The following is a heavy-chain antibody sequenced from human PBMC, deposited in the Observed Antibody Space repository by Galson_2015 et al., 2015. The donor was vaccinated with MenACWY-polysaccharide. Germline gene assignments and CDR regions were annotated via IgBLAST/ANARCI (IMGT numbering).Heavy chain of an antibody. CDR2: VGPYNGKT. V-gene: IGHV1-18*01. D-gene: IGHD1-1*01. CDR3: ARVKAWDCLNVRGDGFEM. Sequence: SVTVSCKALGYAFTHPAFGIPWVRPAPGQGLEWLGCVGPYNGKTIYAQKLQYRVTMTTDTSTSTANMELRSLRSDDTTVYYCARVKAWDCLNVRGDGFEMWGQGTTVTVFS. J-gene: IGHJ3*02. CDR1: GYAFTHPAFG.